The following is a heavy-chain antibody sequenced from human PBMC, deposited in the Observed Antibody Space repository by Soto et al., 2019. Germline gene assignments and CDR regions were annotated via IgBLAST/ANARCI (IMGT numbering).Heavy chain of an antibody. Sequence: QVQLVESGGGVVQPGRSLRLSCEVSGFSLSGYGMHWVRQAPGKGLEWVAVIWYDGTTKNYADPVKGRFTISRDNSKNTLYLQMNSLRAEDTAVYYCAKDHKFGEPPWGQGTLVTVSS. CDR1: GFSLSGYG. CDR2: IWYDGTTK. D-gene: IGHD3-10*01. CDR3: AKDHKFGEPP. V-gene: IGHV3-33*03. J-gene: IGHJ5*02.